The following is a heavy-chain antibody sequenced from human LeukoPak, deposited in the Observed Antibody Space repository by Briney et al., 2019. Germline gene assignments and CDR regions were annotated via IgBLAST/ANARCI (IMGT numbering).Heavy chain of an antibody. V-gene: IGHV1-46*01. CDR1: GYTFTSYY. D-gene: IGHD2-21*02. J-gene: IGHJ4*02. Sequence: ASVKVSRKASGYTFTSYYMHWVRQAPGQGLEWMGIINPSGGSTSYAQKFQGRVTMTRDTSTSTVYMELSSLRSEDTAVYYCARDLAGVTRDYWGQGTLVTVSS. CDR3: ARDLAGVTRDY. CDR2: INPSGGST.